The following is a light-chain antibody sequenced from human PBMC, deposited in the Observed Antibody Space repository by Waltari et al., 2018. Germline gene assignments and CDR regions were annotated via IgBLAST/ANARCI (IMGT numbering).Light chain of an antibody. CDR2: DGS. V-gene: IGKV3-20*01. Sequence: IVLTQSPVTLSLFPGDGATLSCRASQSVGRSLAWYQQKPGQAHSHLIYDGSSRATGIPNRFSGSGSGTDFSRTITRLEPEDFAVYVCQHYVRLPVTFGQGTKVEIK. J-gene: IGKJ1*01. CDR1: QSVGRS. CDR3: QHYVRLPVT.